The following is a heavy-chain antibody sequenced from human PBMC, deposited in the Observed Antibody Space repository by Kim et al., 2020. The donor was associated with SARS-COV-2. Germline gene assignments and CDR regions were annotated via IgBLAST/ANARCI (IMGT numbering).Heavy chain of an antibody. Sequence: SVKCRFTIARDNAKNSLYHQMNRLRAEDTAVYYCARDAPIVVVPAAAGGDYWGQGTLVTVSS. V-gene: IGHV3-21*01. CDR3: ARDAPIVVVPAAAGGDY. D-gene: IGHD2-2*01. J-gene: IGHJ4*02.